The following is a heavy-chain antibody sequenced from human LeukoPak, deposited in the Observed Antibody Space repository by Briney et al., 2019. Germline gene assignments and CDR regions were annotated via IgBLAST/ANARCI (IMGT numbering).Heavy chain of an antibody. CDR2: ISYDGSNK. V-gene: IGHV3-30*19. D-gene: IGHD6-19*01. CDR3: ARDPATYSSGRWGGFDY. Sequence: GGSLRLSCAASGFTFSSYGMHWVRQAPGKGLEWVAVISYDGSNKHYTDSVKGRFTISRDNSKNTLYLQMSSLRTEDTAVYYCARDPATYSSGRWGGFDYWGQGTLVTVSS. CDR1: GFTFSSYG. J-gene: IGHJ4*02.